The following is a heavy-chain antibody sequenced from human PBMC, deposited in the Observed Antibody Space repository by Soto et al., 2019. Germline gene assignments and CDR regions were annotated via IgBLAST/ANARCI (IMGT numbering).Heavy chain of an antibody. CDR1: GFTFSSYT. D-gene: IGHD3-10*01. CDR3: GGYSMVCFYPRSIVI. J-gene: IGHJ3*02. Sequence: GGSLRLSCAASGFTFSSYTMNWVRQAPGKGLEWVSSISSSSSYIYYADSVKGRFTISRDNAKNSLYLQMNSLRDEDTAVYYCGGYSMVCFYPRSIVICCPGTLVT. CDR2: ISSSSSYI. V-gene: IGHV3-21*01.